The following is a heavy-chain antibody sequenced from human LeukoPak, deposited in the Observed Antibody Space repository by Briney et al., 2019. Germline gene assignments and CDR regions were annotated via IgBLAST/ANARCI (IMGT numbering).Heavy chain of an antibody. CDR2: ISGSGDSR. J-gene: IGHJ4*02. D-gene: IGHD2-2*01. V-gene: IGHV3-23*01. CDR3: AKGEVVVPAAIGNKFDY. Sequence: GGSLRLSCAASGFTFSSYAMSWVRQAPGKGLEWVSGISGSGDSRYYPDSVKGRFTISRDNSKNTLYLQMNSLRAEDTAVYFCAKGEVVVPAAIGNKFDYWGQGTLVTVSS. CDR1: GFTFSSYA.